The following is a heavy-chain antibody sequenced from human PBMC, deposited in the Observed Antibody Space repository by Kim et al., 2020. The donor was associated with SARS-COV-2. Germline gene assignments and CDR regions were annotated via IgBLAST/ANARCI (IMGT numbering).Heavy chain of an antibody. Sequence: GGSLRLSCAASGFAFSSYGMHWVRQAPGKGLEWVAVISFDGSNKYYADSVKGRFTISRDNSKNTLYLQMNSLRAEDTAMYYCTRGPYSSSWYAAYYYYG. CDR3: TRGPYSSSWYAAYYYYG. CDR2: ISFDGSNK. D-gene: IGHD6-13*01. V-gene: IGHV3-30*03. CDR1: GFAFSSYG. J-gene: IGHJ6*01.